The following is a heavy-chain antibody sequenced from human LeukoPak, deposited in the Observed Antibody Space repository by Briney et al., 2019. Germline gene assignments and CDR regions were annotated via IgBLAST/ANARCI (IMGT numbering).Heavy chain of an antibody. V-gene: IGHV4-39*01. Sequence: TSETLSLTCTVSGGSISSSSYYWGWIRQPPGKGLEWIGSIYYSGSTYYNPSLKSRVTISVDTSKNQFSLKLSSVTAADTAVYYFARHEYYDYVWGSYRYTYYFDYWGQGTLVTVSS. D-gene: IGHD3-16*02. CDR2: IYYSGST. CDR3: ARHEYYDYVWGSYRYTYYFDY. J-gene: IGHJ4*02. CDR1: GGSISSSSYY.